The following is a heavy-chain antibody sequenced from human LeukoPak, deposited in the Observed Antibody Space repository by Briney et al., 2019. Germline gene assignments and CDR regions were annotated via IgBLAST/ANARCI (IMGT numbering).Heavy chain of an antibody. CDR1: GYTFTGYY. CDR3: ARAGFSGWYFDY. CDR2: ISAYNGNT. V-gene: IGHV1-18*04. D-gene: IGHD6-19*01. J-gene: IGHJ4*02. Sequence: ASVKVSCKASGYTFTGYYMHWVRQAPGQGLEWMGWISAYNGNTNYAQKLQGRVTMTTDTSTSTAYMELRSLRSDDTAVYYCARAGFSGWYFDYWGQGTLVTVSS.